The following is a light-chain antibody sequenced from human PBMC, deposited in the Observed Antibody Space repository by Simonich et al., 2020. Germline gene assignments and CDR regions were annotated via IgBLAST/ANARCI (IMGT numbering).Light chain of an antibody. Sequence: AIRRTQSPSSLSASTGDRVTITCRASQGISSYLAWYQQKPGKAPKLLIYAASTLQSVVPSRFSGSGSGTDFTLTISCLQSEDFATYYCQQYYSYPITFGQGTRLEIK. V-gene: IGKV1-8*01. J-gene: IGKJ5*01. CDR3: QQYYSYPIT. CDR2: AAS. CDR1: QGISSY.